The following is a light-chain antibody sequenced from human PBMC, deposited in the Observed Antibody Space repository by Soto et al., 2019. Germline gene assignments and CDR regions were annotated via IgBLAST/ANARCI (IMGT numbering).Light chain of an antibody. CDR3: KSYAGSNTYV. CDR1: KNDIGVYDF. Sequence: QSVRAQPPSASVSPGQSVTISCSGTKNDIGVYDFVSWYHHHPGKAPRLIIYEVVQRPSGVPDRFSGSKSGNTASLTVSGLQAADEADYFCKSYAGSNTYVFGRGTKVTVL. J-gene: IGLJ1*01. CDR2: EVV. V-gene: IGLV2-8*01.